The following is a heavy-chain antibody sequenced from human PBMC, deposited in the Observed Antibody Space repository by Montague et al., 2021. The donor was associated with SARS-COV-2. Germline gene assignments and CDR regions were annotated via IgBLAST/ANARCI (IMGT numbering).Heavy chain of an antibody. V-gene: IGHV3-23*01. Sequence: FLRLSCAASGFIFSNYAMTWVRQAPGKGLEWVSTMSGSGARRDYADSVKGRFTISRDSSKNTLYLQMNSLRVEDTAVYYCAKDTATIRIAVALMDVWGQGTTVIVSS. CDR3: AKDTATIRIAVALMDV. D-gene: IGHD6-19*01. J-gene: IGHJ6*02. CDR1: GFIFSNYA. CDR2: MSGSGARR.